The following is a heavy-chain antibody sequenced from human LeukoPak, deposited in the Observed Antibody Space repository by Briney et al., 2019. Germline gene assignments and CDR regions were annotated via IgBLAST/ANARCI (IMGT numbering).Heavy chain of an antibody. V-gene: IGHV4-39*01. Sequence: KASETLSLTCTVSGGSISSSSYYWGWIRQPPGKGLEWIGSIYYSGSTYYNPSLKSRVTISVDASKNQFSLKLSSVTAADTAVYYCARHGAGTMVRGVIKLTLFDYWGQGTLVTVSS. D-gene: IGHD3-10*01. J-gene: IGHJ4*02. CDR2: IYYSGST. CDR1: GGSISSSSYY. CDR3: ARHGAGTMVRGVIKLTLFDY.